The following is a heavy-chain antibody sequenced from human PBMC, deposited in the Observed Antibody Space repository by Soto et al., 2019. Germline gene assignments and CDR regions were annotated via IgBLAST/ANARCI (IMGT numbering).Heavy chain of an antibody. CDR3: AILHGSGWYLDY. Sequence: GGSLRLSCAASGFTFSSYAMSWVRQAPGKGLEWVSAISGSGGSTYYADSVKGRFTISRDNSKNTLYLQMNSLRAEDTAVYYCAILHGSGWYLDYWGQGTLVTVSS. J-gene: IGHJ4*02. CDR1: GFTFSSYA. V-gene: IGHV3-23*01. D-gene: IGHD6-19*01. CDR2: ISGSGGST.